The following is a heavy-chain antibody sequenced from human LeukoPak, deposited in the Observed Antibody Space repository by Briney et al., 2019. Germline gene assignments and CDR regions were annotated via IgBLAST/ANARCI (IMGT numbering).Heavy chain of an antibody. CDR1: GGSISSYY. Sequence: NPSETLSLTCTVSGGSISSYYWSWIRQPPGKGLEWIGYIYYSGSTNSNPSLKSRVTVSLDTSKRQVSLRLTSVTAADTAVYYCARHPFATPFDRWGRGILVTVSS. D-gene: IGHD2-15*01. CDR3: ARHPFATPFDR. CDR2: IYYSGST. V-gene: IGHV4-59*08. J-gene: IGHJ5*02.